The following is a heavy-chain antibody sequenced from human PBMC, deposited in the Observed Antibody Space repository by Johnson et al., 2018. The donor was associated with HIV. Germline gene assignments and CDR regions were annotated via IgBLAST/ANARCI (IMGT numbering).Heavy chain of an antibody. CDR3: AKDERSSFDAFDI. J-gene: IGHJ3*02. D-gene: IGHD6-19*01. Sequence: VQLVESGGGLVQPGGSLRLSCAASGFTFSSYWMHWVRQAPGKGLVWVSRINSDGSSTSYADSVKGRFTISRDNAKNSLYLQMNSLRAEDTALYYCAKDERSSFDAFDIWGQGTMVSVSS. CDR1: GFTFSSYW. CDR2: INSDGSST. V-gene: IGHV3-74*01.